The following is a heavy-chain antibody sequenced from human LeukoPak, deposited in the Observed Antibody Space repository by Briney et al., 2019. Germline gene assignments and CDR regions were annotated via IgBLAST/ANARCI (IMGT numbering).Heavy chain of an antibody. CDR3: ARNLYDSSGSMGIYTFDY. CDR2: IYYSGST. CDR1: GGSIGSYY. D-gene: IGHD3-22*01. Sequence: SETLSLTCTVSGGSIGSYYWSWIRQPPGKGLEWIGYIYYSGSTDCNPSLKSRVTISVDTSKNQFSLKLSSVTAADTAVYYCARNLYDSSGSMGIYTFDYWGQGTLVTVSS. J-gene: IGHJ4*02. V-gene: IGHV4-59*01.